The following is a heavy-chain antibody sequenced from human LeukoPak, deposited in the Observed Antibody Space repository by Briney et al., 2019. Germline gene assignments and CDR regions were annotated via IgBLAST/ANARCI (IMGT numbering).Heavy chain of an antibody. J-gene: IGHJ4*02. CDR2: ISYDGSNK. CDR1: GFTFSSYA. CDR3: ARDLRDGYNFEFGY. D-gene: IGHD5-24*01. V-gene: IGHV3-30-3*01. Sequence: TGGSLRLSCAASGFTFSSYAMHWVRQAPGKGLEWVAVISYDGSNKYYADSVKGRFTISRDNSKNTPYLQMNSLRAEDTAVYYCARDLRDGYNFEFGYWGQGTLVTVSS.